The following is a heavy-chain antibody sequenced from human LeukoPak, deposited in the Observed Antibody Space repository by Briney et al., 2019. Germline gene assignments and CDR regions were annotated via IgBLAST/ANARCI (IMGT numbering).Heavy chain of an antibody. V-gene: IGHV4-59*08. D-gene: IGHD2-15*01. J-gene: IGHJ4*02. Sequence: SETLSLTCTVSGGSISSYYWSWIRQPPGKGLEWIGYIYYSGSINYNPSLKSRVTISVDTSKNQFSLKLNSVTAADTAVYYCARMHCSGGTCYSETFDYWGQGTLVTVSS. CDR2: IYYSGSI. CDR1: GGSISSYY. CDR3: ARMHCSGGTCYSETFDY.